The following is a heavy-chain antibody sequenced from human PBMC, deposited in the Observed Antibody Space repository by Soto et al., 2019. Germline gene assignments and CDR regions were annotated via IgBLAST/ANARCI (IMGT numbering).Heavy chain of an antibody. CDR3: ARHGTYYPFDY. CDR1: GGSISNFF. D-gene: IGHD1-26*01. J-gene: IGHJ4*02. Sequence: PSETLSLTCTVSGGSISNFFWGWIRQPPGKGLQWIGSIYYSGSTYYNSSLKSRATISVDTSKNQFSLKLSSVSAADTAVYYCARHGTYYPFDYWGQGALVTVSS. V-gene: IGHV4-39*01. CDR2: IYYSGST.